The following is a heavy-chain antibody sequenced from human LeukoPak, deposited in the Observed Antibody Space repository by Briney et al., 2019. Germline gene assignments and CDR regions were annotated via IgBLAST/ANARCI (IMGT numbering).Heavy chain of an antibody. V-gene: IGHV3-30*02. Sequence: GGSLRLSCAASGFTFSSYWMHWVRQALGKGLEWVAFIRYDGSNKYYADSVKGRFTISRDNSKNTLYLQMNSLRAEDTAVYYCAKDWNYEYEGHYYMDVWGKGTTVTVSS. CDR3: AKDWNYEYEGHYYMDV. J-gene: IGHJ6*03. D-gene: IGHD3-3*01. CDR1: GFTFSSYW. CDR2: IRYDGSNK.